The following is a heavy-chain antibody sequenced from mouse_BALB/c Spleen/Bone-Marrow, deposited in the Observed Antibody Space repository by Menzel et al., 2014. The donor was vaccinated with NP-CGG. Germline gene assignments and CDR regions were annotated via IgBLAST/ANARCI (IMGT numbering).Heavy chain of an antibody. V-gene: IGHV1-5*01. D-gene: IGHD1-1*01. CDR3: TRSITTAVEVDY. J-gene: IGHJ2*03. CDR2: IYPGNSGT. CDR1: GYSFTSYW. Sequence: EVQLQQSGTVLARPGASVKMSCKASGYSFTSYWMYWIKQRPGQGLEWIGAIYPGNSGTSYNQNFKGKAKLTAVTSASTAYMELSSLTNEDSAVYYCTRSITTAVEVDYWGQGTSLTVSS.